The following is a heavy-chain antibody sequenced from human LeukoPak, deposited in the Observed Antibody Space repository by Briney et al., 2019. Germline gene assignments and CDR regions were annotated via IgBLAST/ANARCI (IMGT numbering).Heavy chain of an antibody. CDR2: ISAYNGNT. CDR3: ARETHSGYLPNYYYYYYMDV. J-gene: IGHJ6*03. D-gene: IGHD5-12*01. Sequence: ASVKVSCKASGYTFTSYGISWVRQAPGQGLEWMGWISAYNGNTNYAQKLQGRVTMTTDTSTSTAYMELRSLRSDDTAVYYYARETHSGYLPNYYYYYYMDVWGKGTTVTVSS. CDR1: GYTFTSYG. V-gene: IGHV1-18*01.